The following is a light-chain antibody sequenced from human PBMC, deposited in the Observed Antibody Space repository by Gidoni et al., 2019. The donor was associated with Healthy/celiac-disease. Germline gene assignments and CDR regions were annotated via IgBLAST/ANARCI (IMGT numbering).Light chain of an antibody. CDR2: AAS. J-gene: IGKJ4*01. CDR1: QSISSY. Sequence: DIQMTQSPSSLSASVGDRVTITCLASQSISSYLNWYQQKPGQAPKLLIYAASSLQSGVPSRFSGSGSGTDFTLTISSLQPEDFATYYCQQSYSTPPTFGGXTKVEIK. CDR3: QQSYSTPPT. V-gene: IGKV1-39*01.